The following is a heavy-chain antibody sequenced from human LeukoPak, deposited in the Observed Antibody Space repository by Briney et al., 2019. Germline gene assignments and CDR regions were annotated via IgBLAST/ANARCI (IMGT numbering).Heavy chain of an antibody. J-gene: IGHJ4*02. Sequence: SETLSLTCTVSGGSISSSSYYWGWIRQPPGKGLEWIGSIYYSGSTYYNPSLKSRVTISIDTSKNQFSLKLNSVTAADTAAYYCARGRGSSSSEYYFDYWGQGTLVTVSS. CDR3: ARGRGSSSSEYYFDY. CDR1: GGSISSSSYY. V-gene: IGHV4-39*07. D-gene: IGHD6-6*01. CDR2: IYYSGST.